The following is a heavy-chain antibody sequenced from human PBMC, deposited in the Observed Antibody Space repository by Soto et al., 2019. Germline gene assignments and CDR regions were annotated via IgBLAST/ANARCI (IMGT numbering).Heavy chain of an antibody. J-gene: IGHJ3*02. V-gene: IGHV4-59*01. CDR1: GGSISSYY. Sequence: QVQLQESGPGLVKPSETLSLTCTVSGGSISSYYWSWIRQPPGRGLEWIGYIFYSGNTDYNPSHKSRVTISLDTSKNQFSLRLSSVTAADTAVYYCARDRSYSTSRYDAFDIWGQGTMVTVSS. CDR2: IFYSGNT. D-gene: IGHD6-6*01. CDR3: ARDRSYSTSRYDAFDI.